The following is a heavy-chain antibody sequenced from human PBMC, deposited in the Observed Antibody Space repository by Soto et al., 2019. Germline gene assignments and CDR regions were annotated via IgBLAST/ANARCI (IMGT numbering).Heavy chain of an antibody. CDR1: GFTFSSYG. D-gene: IGHD3-10*02. V-gene: IGHV3-33*01. Sequence: QVQLVESGGGVVQPGRSLRLSCAASGFTFSSYGMHWVRQAPGKGLEWVAVIWYDGSNKYYADSVKGRFTISRDNSKNTLYLQMNSLRAEDTAVYYCARGVRGVSSQPHYFDYWGQGTLVTVSS. CDR2: IWYDGSNK. CDR3: ARGVRGVSSQPHYFDY. J-gene: IGHJ4*02.